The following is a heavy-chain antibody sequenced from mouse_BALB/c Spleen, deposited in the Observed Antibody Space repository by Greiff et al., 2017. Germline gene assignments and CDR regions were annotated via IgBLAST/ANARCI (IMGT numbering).Heavy chain of an antibody. J-gene: IGHJ4*01. V-gene: IGHV7-3*02. D-gene: IGHD2-3*01. Sequence: EVKLVESGGGLVQPGGSLRLSCATSGFTFTDYYMSWVRQPPGKALEWLGFIRNKANGYTTEYSASVKGRFTISRDNSQSILYLQMNTLRAEDSATYYCARDGYYEVDYWGQGTSVTVSS. CDR2: IRNKANGYTT. CDR1: GFTFTDYY. CDR3: ARDGYYEVDY.